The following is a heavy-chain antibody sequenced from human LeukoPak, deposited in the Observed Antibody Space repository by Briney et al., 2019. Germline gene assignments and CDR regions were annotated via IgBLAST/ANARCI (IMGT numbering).Heavy chain of an antibody. D-gene: IGHD5-24*01. CDR1: GYTFTSYA. J-gene: IGHJ4*02. CDR3: ARDQEMATVDY. CDR2: INTNTGNP. Sequence: EASVKVSCKASGYTFTSYAMNWVRQAPERGLEWMGWINTNTGNPTYAQGFTGRFVFSLDTSVSTAYLQISSLKAEDTAVYYCARDQEMATVDYWGQGTLVTVSS. V-gene: IGHV7-4-1*02.